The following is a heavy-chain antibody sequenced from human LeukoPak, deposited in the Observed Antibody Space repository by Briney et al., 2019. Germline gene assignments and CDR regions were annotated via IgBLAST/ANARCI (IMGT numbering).Heavy chain of an antibody. CDR1: GYTFTSYG. CDR3: ARAGQLLWFGELTGAYFDY. D-gene: IGHD3-10*01. Sequence: ASVKVSCKASGYTFTSYGISWVRQAPGQGLEWMGWISAYNGNTNYAQELQGRVTMTTDTSTSTAYMELRSLRSDDTAVYYCARAGQLLWFGELTGAYFDYWGQGTLVTVSS. CDR2: ISAYNGNT. J-gene: IGHJ4*02. V-gene: IGHV1-18*01.